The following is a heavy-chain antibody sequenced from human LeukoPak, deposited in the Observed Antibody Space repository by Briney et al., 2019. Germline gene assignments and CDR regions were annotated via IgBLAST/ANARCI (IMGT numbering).Heavy chain of an antibody. V-gene: IGHV1-18*01. J-gene: IGHJ1*01. CDR2: ISAYNGYT. CDR1: GYTFTNYG. D-gene: IGHD4-11*01. Sequence: ASVTVSCKASGYTFTNYGVSWVRQAPGQGLEWMGRISAYNGYTNYAQKFQFRVTMTTDTSTSTAYMELRSLTSDDTAVYYCARDKAVTTELTQHFQLWGQGTLVTVSS. CDR3: ARDKAVTTELTQHFQL.